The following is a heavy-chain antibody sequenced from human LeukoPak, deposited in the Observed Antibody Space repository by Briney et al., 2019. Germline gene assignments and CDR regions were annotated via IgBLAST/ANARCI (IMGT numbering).Heavy chain of an antibody. J-gene: IGHJ5*02. D-gene: IGHD5-18*01. Sequence: SETLSLTCTVSGGSISSSSYYWGWIRQPPGKGLEWIGSIYHSGSTYYNPSLKSRVTISVDTSKNQFSLKLSSVTAADTAVYYCARRYSYDSNWFDPWGQGTLVTVSS. V-gene: IGHV4-39*07. CDR2: IYHSGST. CDR3: ARRYSYDSNWFDP. CDR1: GGSISSSSYY.